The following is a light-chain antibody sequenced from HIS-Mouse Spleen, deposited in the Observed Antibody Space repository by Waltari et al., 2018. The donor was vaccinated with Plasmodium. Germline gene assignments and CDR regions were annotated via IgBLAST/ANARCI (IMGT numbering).Light chain of an antibody. CDR3: QQRSNWPRVLT. CDR1: QRVSSY. V-gene: IGKV3-11*01. CDR2: DAS. Sequence: DIVLTQSPATLSLSRGKTATLSCRASQRVSSYLAWYQQKPGQAPRLLIYDASNRATGIPARFSGSGSGTDFTLTISSLEPEGFAVYYCQQRSNWPRVLTFGGGTKVEIK. J-gene: IGKJ4*01.